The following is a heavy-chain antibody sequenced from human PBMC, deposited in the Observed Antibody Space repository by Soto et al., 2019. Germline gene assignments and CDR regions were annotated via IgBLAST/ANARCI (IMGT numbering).Heavy chain of an antibody. CDR1: GFTSSSYF. Sequence: QVQLVESGGGVVQPGRSLRLCCVASGFTSSSYFMHWVRQAPGKGQEWVALISYDGSNKHYADSVKGRFTISRDNSKNTLYLQMNSLRGDDTAVYSCARGDPYYGMDVWGQGTTVTVSS. V-gene: IGHV3-30*04. CDR3: ARGDPYYGMDV. CDR2: ISYDGSNK. J-gene: IGHJ6*02.